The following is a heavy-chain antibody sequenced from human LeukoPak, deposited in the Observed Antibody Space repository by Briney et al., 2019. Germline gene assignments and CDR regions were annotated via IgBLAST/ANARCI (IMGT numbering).Heavy chain of an antibody. Sequence: PGGSLRLSCAASGITLTTSDLHWVRQSTGKGLEWVSGIGIGGDTYYSDSVKGRFTISRENDKNSVYLQMNSLRAGDTAVYYCARVGKDPGRVNNGLDVWGQGATVTVSS. CDR3: ARVGKDPGRVNNGLDV. D-gene: IGHD1-26*01. V-gene: IGHV3-13*01. CDR2: IGIGGDT. CDR1: GITLTTSD. J-gene: IGHJ6*02.